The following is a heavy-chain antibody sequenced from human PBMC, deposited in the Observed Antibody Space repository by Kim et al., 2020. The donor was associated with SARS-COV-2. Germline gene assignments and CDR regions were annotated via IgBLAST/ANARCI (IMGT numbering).Heavy chain of an antibody. D-gene: IGHD4-17*01. CDR1: GFTFSSYG. CDR2: IWYDGSNK. Sequence: GGSLRLSCAASGFTFSSYGMHWVRQAPGKGLEWVAVIWYDGSNKYYADSVKGRFTISRDNSKNTLYLQMNSLRAEDTAVYYCAREPYGDYVTTDYYYGMDVWGQGTTVTVSS. CDR3: AREPYGDYVTTDYYYGMDV. J-gene: IGHJ6*02. V-gene: IGHV3-33*01.